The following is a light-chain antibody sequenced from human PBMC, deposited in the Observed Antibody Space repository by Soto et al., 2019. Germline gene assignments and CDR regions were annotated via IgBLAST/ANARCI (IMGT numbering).Light chain of an antibody. CDR3: QQYNKWPLT. J-gene: IGKJ4*01. Sequence: EIVMTQSPATLSVSQGERATLSCRATESVSNNLAWYQQKPGQAPTLLIFAASTRATGIPARFGGSGSGTDFTLTISSLQSEDFAVYYCQQYNKWPLTFGGGTKVEIK. CDR2: AAS. CDR1: ESVSNN. V-gene: IGKV3-15*01.